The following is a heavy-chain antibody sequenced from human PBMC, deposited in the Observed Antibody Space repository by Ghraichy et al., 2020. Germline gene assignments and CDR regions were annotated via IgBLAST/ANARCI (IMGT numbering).Heavy chain of an antibody. V-gene: IGHV1-18*04. D-gene: IGHD1-14*01. J-gene: IGHJ4*02. CDR3: AKDDDHTVDY. CDR2: IGAYNGVT. Sequence: ASVKVSCKASGFTFTNYGFVWVRQAPGQGLEWMGWIGAYNGVTNYAQKLQGRVTMTTDTSTSTAYMELRSLRSDDTAVYYCAKDDDHTVDYWGQGTLVTVSS. CDR1: GFTFTNYG.